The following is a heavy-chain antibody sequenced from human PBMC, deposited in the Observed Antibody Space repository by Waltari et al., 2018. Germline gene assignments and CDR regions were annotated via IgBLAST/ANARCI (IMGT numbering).Heavy chain of an antibody. Sequence: QVQLQQWGAGLLKPSETLSLTCAVYGGSFSSHYWTWIRQSPGKGLEWIGEINHSGRANYNPSLKGRVTISVDTSKKQFSLKLNSMTAADTAVYFCARSFSVTTFSWLDTWGQGTLVTVSS. CDR1: GGSFSSHY. V-gene: IGHV4-34*02. D-gene: IGHD4-4*01. CDR2: INHSGRA. CDR3: ARSFSVTTFSWLDT. J-gene: IGHJ5*02.